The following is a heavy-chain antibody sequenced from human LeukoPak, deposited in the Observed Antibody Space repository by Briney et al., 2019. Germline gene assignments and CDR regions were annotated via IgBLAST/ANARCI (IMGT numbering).Heavy chain of an antibody. CDR1: GGSISSSSYY. D-gene: IGHD5-18*01. Sequence: SETLSLTCTVSGGSISSSSYYWGWIRQPPGKGLEWIGSIYYSGSTYYNPSLKSRVTISVDTSKNQFSLKLSSVTAADTAVYYCARPWAQTWIQLSDDYYYYGMDVWGQGTTVTVSS. J-gene: IGHJ6*02. CDR2: IYYSGST. V-gene: IGHV4-39*01. CDR3: ARPWAQTWIQLSDDYYYYGMDV.